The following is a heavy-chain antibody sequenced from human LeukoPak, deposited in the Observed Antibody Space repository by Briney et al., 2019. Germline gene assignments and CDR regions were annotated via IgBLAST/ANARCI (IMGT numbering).Heavy chain of an antibody. CDR2: INHSGST. J-gene: IGHJ4*02. D-gene: IGHD6-19*01. CDR1: GGSFSGYY. Sequence: PSETLSLTCAVYGGSFSGYYWSWIRQPPGKGLEWIGEINHSGSTNYNPSLKSRVTISVDTSKNQFSLNLSPVTAADTAMYYCALSSGWYRLDYWGQGTLVIVSS. CDR3: ALSSGWYRLDY. V-gene: IGHV4-34*01.